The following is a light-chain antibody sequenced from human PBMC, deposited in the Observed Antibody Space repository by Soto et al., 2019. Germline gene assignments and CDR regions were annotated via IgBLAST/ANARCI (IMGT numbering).Light chain of an antibody. J-gene: IGLJ1*01. CDR2: SNT. V-gene: IGLV1-40*01. Sequence: QSGLTQPPSVSGAPGQRVTISCTWSSSNIGPGYDVHWYQHLPGTAPKLLIYSNTNRPSGVPDRFSGSRSGTSASLAITGLQAEHEADYYCQYYDSSLSGSVFGTGTKVTVL. CDR1: SSNIGPGYD. CDR3: QYYDSSLSGSV.